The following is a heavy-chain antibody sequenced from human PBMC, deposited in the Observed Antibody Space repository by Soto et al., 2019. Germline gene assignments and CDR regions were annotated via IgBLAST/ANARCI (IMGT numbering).Heavy chain of an antibody. V-gene: IGHV5-51*01. Sequence: GESLKISCKGSGYTFTDYWIGWVRQLPGKGLEWMGIIYPGDSDTRYSPSFQGHVTITVDKSTSTAYLQWNTLKASDTAMYYCARRGSGSSTSWYRGFAFDIWGQGTMVTVSS. D-gene: IGHD2-2*01. CDR3: ARRGSGSSTSWYRGFAFDI. CDR1: GYTFTDYW. CDR2: IYPGDSDT. J-gene: IGHJ3*02.